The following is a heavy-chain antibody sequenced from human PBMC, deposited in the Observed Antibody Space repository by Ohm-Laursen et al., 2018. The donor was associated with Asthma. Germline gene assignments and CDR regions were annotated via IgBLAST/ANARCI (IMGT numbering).Heavy chain of an antibody. CDR2: IIPIFGTA. Sequence: ESSVKVSCKASGGTFSSYAISWVRQAPGQGLEWMGGIIPIFGTANYAQKFQGRVTITADESTSTAYMELSSLRSEDTAVYYCARGYCSSTSCRTPDYWGQGTLVTVSS. D-gene: IGHD2-2*01. CDR1: GGTFSSYA. CDR3: ARGYCSSTSCRTPDY. J-gene: IGHJ4*02. V-gene: IGHV1-69*01.